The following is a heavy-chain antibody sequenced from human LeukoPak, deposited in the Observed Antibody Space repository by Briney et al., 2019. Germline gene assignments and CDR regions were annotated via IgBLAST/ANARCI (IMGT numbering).Heavy chain of an antibody. CDR1: GGSISNYY. V-gene: IGHV4-59*08. CDR2: IHDSGST. CDR3: ARLDAAAGRYLQFFY. J-gene: IGHJ4*02. D-gene: IGHD5-24*01. Sequence: SEALSLTCTVSGGSISNYYWSWIRQSPEKGLEWIGYIHDSGSTNYNPSLKSRVTISVDTSKNQFSLKLSSVAAADTAVYYCARLDAAAGRYLQFFYWGQGTLVTVSS.